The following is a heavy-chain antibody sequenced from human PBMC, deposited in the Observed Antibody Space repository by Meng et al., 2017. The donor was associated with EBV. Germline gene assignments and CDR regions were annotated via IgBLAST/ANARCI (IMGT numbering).Heavy chain of an antibody. D-gene: IGHD3-9*01. CDR1: XGSVNGYF. CDR2: LHHSGST. V-gene: IGHV4-34*01. J-gene: IGHJ4*02. CDR3: ARVSPKRYFDYLAPPDY. Sequence: QVQLQQWGAGLLKPSETLSLTCPVXXGSVNGYFWSWIRQPPGKGLEWIGELHHSGSTNYNPSLKSRLRISVDTSKNQFSLNLTSVTAADTAVYYCARVSPKRYFDYLAPPDYWGQGTLVTVSS.